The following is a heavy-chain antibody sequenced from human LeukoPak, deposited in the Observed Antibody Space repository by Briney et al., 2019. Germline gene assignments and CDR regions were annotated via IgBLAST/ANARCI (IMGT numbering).Heavy chain of an antibody. D-gene: IGHD2-15*01. Sequence: ASVKVSCKVSGYTLTELSMHWVRQAPGKGLEWMGGFDPEDGETIYAQKFQGRVTMTEDTSTDTAYMELSSLRSEDTAVYYCATDLRCSGGSCYGENDWGQGTLVTVSS. CDR3: ATDLRCSGGSCYGEND. CDR2: FDPEDGET. CDR1: GYTLTELS. J-gene: IGHJ4*02. V-gene: IGHV1-24*01.